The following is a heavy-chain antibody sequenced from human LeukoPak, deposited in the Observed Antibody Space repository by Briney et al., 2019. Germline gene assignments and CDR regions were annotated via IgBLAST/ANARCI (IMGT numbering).Heavy chain of an antibody. CDR3: ARGEGQQWLVLFRY. CDR2: IYYSGST. J-gene: IGHJ4*02. CDR1: GGSISSYY. D-gene: IGHD6-19*01. Sequence: SETLSLTCTVSGGSISSYYWSWIRQPPGKGLEWIGYIYYSGSTNYNPSLKSRVTISVDTSKNQFFLKLSSVTAADTAVYYCARGEGQQWLVLFRYWGQGTLVTVSS. V-gene: IGHV4-59*01.